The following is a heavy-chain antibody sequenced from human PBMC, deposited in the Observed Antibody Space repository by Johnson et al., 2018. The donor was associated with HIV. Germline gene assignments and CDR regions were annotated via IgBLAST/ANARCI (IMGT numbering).Heavy chain of an antibody. D-gene: IGHD3-16*02. J-gene: IGHJ3*02. V-gene: IGHV3-11*04. CDR1: GFTFSDYY. Sequence: QMQLVESGGGLVKPGGSLRLSCAASGFTFSDYYMSWIRQAPGKGLEWFSYISSSGSTIYYPDSVKGRFTISRDSAKNSLYLQMNSLLAEDTAVYDCARVDRSWAFDIWGQGTMVTVSS. CDR3: ARVDRSWAFDI. CDR2: ISSSGSTI.